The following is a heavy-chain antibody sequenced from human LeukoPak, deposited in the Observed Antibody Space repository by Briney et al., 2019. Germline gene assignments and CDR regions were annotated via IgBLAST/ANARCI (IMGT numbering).Heavy chain of an antibody. CDR2: ILPIFGTA. Sequence: SVKVSCKASGGTFSSYAISWVRQAPGQWLEWMGGILPIFGTANYAQKFQGRVTITADESTSTAYMELSSLRSEDTAVYYCAATVHYCAGGSCYTYYYGMDVWGQGTTVTVSS. CDR3: AATVHYCAGGSCYTYYYGMDV. J-gene: IGHJ6*02. D-gene: IGHD2-15*01. CDR1: GGTFSSYA. V-gene: IGHV1-69*13.